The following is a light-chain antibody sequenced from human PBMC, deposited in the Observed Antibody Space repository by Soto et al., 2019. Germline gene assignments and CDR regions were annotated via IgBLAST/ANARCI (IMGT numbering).Light chain of an antibody. CDR3: SSYSSSSPYV. Sequence: QSALTQPASVSGSPGQSITISCTGTRSDVGGYNFVSWYQQHPGKAPKLMIYEVSNRPSGVSVRFSGSKSGNTASLTISGLQAEDEADYYCSSYSSSSPYVFGTGTKLTVL. CDR1: RSDVGGYNF. V-gene: IGLV2-14*01. J-gene: IGLJ1*01. CDR2: EVS.